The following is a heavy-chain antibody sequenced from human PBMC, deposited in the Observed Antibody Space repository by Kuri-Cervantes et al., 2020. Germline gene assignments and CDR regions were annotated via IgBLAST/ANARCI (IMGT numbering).Heavy chain of an antibody. D-gene: IGHD3-22*01. V-gene: IGHV4-61*01. CDR1: GGSVSSGSYY. J-gene: IGHJ4*02. CDR2: IYYSGST. Sequence: GSLRLSCTVSGGSVSSGSYYWSWIRQPPGKGLEWIGYIYYSGSTNYNPSLKSRVTISIDTSQNQFSLRLSSVTAADTAVYFCARRNNYDSSAYYYDHFDYWGQGILVTVSS. CDR3: ARRNNYDSSAYYYDHFDY.